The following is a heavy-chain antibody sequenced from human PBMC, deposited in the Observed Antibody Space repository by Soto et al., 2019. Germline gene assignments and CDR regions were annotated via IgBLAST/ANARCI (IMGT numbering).Heavy chain of an antibody. J-gene: IGHJ3*02. D-gene: IGHD3-16*01. V-gene: IGHV2-5*02. Sequence: QITLKESGPPLVKPTQTLTLTCTFSGFSLSTSGVGVGWIRQPPGKALEWLALIYWDDDKRYSPSLKSRLTITHDTSKHQLFLTKTNMDPVDTATYYCADRRWGDDAFDIWGHGTMVTVSS. CDR1: GFSLSTSGVG. CDR2: IYWDDDK. CDR3: ADRRWGDDAFDI.